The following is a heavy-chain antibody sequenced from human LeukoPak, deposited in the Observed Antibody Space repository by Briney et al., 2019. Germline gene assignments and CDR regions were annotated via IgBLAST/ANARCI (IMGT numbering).Heavy chain of an antibody. Sequence: PGGSLRLSCAASGFTFSDAVMSWVRQAPGKGLEWVSAISGSGGGTYYADSVKGRFTISRDNSKNTLYLQMNSLRAEDTAVYYCAKAPYDSSGYYSQWGQGTLVTVSS. V-gene: IGHV3-23*01. CDR2: ISGSGGGT. J-gene: IGHJ4*02. CDR1: GFTFSDAV. CDR3: AKAPYDSSGYYSQ. D-gene: IGHD3-22*01.